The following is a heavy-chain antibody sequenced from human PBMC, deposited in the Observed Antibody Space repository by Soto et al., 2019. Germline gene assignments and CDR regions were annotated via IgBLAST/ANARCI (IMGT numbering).Heavy chain of an antibody. CDR2: ISGSGGST. CDR1: GFTFSSYA. V-gene: IGHV3-23*01. D-gene: IGHD1-26*01. CDR3: GGGKGAVPVSYSSYGMDS. Sequence: EVQLLESGGGLVQPGGSLRLSCAASGFTFSSYAMSWVRQAPGKGLEWVSAISGSGGSTYYADSVKGRFTISRDNSKKPLYLKMNRLRAEDTALYYWGGGKGAVPVSYSSYGMDSGGQGTTVPVSS. J-gene: IGHJ6*02.